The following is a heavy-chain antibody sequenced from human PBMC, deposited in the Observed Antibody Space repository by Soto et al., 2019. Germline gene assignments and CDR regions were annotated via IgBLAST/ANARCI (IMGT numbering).Heavy chain of an antibody. Sequence: GESLKIPCKTSGYSFSNYWTGWVRQMRGKGLEWVGVMYPGDSQTRYSPSFQGQVTISVDKSISTAYLHWSSLKASDTAMYYCARADTAMGYYGMDVWGQGTTVTV. CDR1: GYSFSNYW. D-gene: IGHD2-2*01. J-gene: IGHJ6*02. CDR2: MYPGDSQT. V-gene: IGHV5-51*01. CDR3: ARADTAMGYYGMDV.